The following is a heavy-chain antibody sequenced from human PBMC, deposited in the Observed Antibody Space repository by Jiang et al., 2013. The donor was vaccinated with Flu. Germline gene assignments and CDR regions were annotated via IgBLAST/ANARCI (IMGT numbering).Heavy chain of an antibody. D-gene: IGHD3-22*01. CDR3: ARHSGGYYENFFDY. J-gene: IGHJ4*02. Sequence: GLVKPSGTLSLTCAVSGVSISDTNWWSWVRQPPGKGLDWIGEVSQSGTTNYNPSLKRRVSISVDKSKNQLSLILKSVTAADTAVYFCARHSGGYYENFFDYWGQGSRVTVSS. CDR2: VSQSGTT. CDR1: GVSISDTNW. V-gene: IGHV4-4*02.